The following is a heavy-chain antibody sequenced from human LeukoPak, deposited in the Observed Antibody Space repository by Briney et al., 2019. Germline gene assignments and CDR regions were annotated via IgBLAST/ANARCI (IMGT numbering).Heavy chain of an antibody. CDR3: ARSYYDSSGYYVKDDAFDI. Sequence: GGSLRLSCAASGFTFSSYSMNWVRQAPGKGLEWVSSISSCSSYIYYADSLKGRFTISRDNAKNSLYLQMNSLRAEATAVYYYARSYYDSSGYYVKDDAFDIWGQGTMVTVSS. J-gene: IGHJ3*02. D-gene: IGHD3-22*01. CDR2: ISSCSSYI. CDR1: GFTFSSYS. V-gene: IGHV3-21*01.